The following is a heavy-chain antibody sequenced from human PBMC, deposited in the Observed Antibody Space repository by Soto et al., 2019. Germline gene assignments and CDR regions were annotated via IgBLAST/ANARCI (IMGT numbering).Heavy chain of an antibody. CDR1: DGSMDGFY. Sequence: SETLSLTCSVSDGSMDGFYWNRIRQPPGKGLEWIGYIHSSGSTNYNPSLKSRVTISIDMSKNQFSLNLTSVTAADTAVYYCARDATLRYWGQGTLVTVSS. J-gene: IGHJ4*02. V-gene: IGHV4-59*01. D-gene: IGHD2-15*01. CDR3: ARDATLRY. CDR2: IHSSGST.